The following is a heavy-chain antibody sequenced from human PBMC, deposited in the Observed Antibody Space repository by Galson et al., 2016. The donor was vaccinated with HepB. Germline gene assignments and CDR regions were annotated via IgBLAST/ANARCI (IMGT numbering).Heavy chain of an antibody. CDR3: ARVGRHPYYYALVV. D-gene: IGHD3-10*01. CDR1: GFSFSNYW. J-gene: IGHJ6*02. V-gene: IGHV3-7*01. CDR2: INEDGSEK. Sequence: LRLSCADSGFSFSNYWMTWVRQAPGKGLEWVGHINEDGSEKYYVAFVKGRFTISRDHTKHSLYLQMNSLRAEDTAVYHCARVGRHPYYYALVVWGQGTTVTVSS.